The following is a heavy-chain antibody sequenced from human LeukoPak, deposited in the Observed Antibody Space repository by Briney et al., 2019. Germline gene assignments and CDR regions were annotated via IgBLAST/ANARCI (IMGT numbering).Heavy chain of an antibody. Sequence: ASVKVSCRASGYTFTSYYMHWVRQAPGQGLEWMGWINPNSGGTNYAQKFQGWVTMTRDTSISTAYMELSRLRSDDTAVYYCARTIAAAGFDYWGQGTLVTVSS. D-gene: IGHD6-13*01. V-gene: IGHV1-2*04. J-gene: IGHJ4*02. CDR3: ARTIAAAGFDY. CDR2: INPNSGGT. CDR1: GYTFTSYY.